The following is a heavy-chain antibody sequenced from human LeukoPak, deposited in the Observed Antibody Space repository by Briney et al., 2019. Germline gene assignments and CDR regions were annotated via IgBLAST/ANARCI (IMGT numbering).Heavy chain of an antibody. V-gene: IGHV3-48*03. J-gene: IGHJ4*02. CDR1: GFTFSRYE. CDR3: VRSDYLYFDY. Sequence: GGSLRLSCAASGFTFSRYEMTWVRQAPGKGLEWISYISSSSNIIRYADSVKGRFTISRDNAKNSLYLQMNSLRAEDTAVYYCVRSDYLYFDYWGQGTLVTVSS. CDR2: ISSSSNII. D-gene: IGHD3-16*01.